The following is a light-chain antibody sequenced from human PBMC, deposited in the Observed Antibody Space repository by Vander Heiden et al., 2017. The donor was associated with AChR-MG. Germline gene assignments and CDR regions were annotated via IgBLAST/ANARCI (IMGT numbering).Light chain of an antibody. CDR1: GIGLQR. J-gene: IGLJ3*02. CDR3: QVWEPTTNHWV. Sequence: SFELTQVPSVSVAPGQTATITCVDTGIGLQRVHWYQQKPGQAPLLVVHENRDRPSGIPERFSGSNSGDTATLTITRVEVGDEADYDCQVWEPTTNHWVLGGGTKLAGL. V-gene: IGLV3-21*02. CDR2: ENR.